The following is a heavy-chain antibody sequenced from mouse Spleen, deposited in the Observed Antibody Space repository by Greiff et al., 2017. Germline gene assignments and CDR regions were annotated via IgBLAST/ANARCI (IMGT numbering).Heavy chain of an antibody. J-gene: IGHJ2*01. CDR2: ISSGSSTI. CDR1: GFTFSDYG. D-gene: IGHD4-1*01. V-gene: IGHV5-17*01. Sequence: EVHLVESGGGLVKPGGSLKLSCAASGFTFSDYGMHWVRQAPEKGLEWVAYISSGSSTIYYADTVKGRFTISRDNAKNTLFLQMTSLRSEDTAMYYCARVGTYYFDYWGQGTTLTVSS. CDR3: ARVGTYYFDY.